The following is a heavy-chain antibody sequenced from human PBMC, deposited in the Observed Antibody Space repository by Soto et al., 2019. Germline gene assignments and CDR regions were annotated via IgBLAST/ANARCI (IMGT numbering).Heavy chain of an antibody. CDR1: GSPFISYS. CDR3: LVQLAGHDAFDI. Sequence: GGSMRLSCAASGSPFISYSRSWVRTAPGKGLEWVSAISGSGGSTYYADSVKGRFTISRDNSKNTLYLQMNSLRAEDTAVYYCLVQLAGHDAFDIWGQGTMVTVSS. D-gene: IGHD1-1*01. J-gene: IGHJ3*02. V-gene: IGHV3-23*01. CDR2: ISGSGGST.